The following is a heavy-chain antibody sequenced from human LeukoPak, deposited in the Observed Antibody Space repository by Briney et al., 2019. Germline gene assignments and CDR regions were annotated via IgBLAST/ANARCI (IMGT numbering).Heavy chain of an antibody. CDR3: ARDLAYSRLDY. CDR1: GFMFGDYV. J-gene: IGHJ4*02. V-gene: IGHV3-7*01. Sequence: GGSLRLSCTASGFMFGDYVVSWFRQAPGKGLEWVASINPDGNKKYSADSVKGRFTISRDNAENSLYLQMNSLRVEGTAFYYCARDLAYSRLDYWGQGMLVTVSS. CDR2: INPDGNKK. D-gene: IGHD5-18*01.